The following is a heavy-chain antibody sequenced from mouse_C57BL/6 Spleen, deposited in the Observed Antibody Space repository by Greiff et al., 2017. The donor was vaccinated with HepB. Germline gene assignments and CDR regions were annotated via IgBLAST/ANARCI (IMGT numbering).Heavy chain of an antibody. D-gene: IGHD2-4*01. CDR1: GYTFTDYY. Sequence: EVQLQQSGPELVKPGASVKISCKASGYTFTDYYMNWVKQSHGKSLEWIGDINPNNGGTSYNQKFKGKATLTVDKSSSTAYMELRSLSSEDSAVYYCARENDYDGEAFDYWGQGTTLTVSS. CDR2: INPNNGGT. J-gene: IGHJ2*01. V-gene: IGHV1-26*01. CDR3: ARENDYDGEAFDY.